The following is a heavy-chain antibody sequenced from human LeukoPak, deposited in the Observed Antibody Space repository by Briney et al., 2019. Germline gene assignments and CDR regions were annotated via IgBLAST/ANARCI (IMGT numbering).Heavy chain of an antibody. D-gene: IGHD2-21*02. J-gene: IGHJ4*02. CDR1: GGSISSSSYY. Sequence: SETLSLTCTVSGGSISSSSYYWGWIRQPPGKGLEWIGSIYYSGSTYYNPSLKSRVTISVDTSKNQFSLKLSSVTAADTAVYYCARMGSCGGDCYSGYWGQGTLVTVSS. CDR2: IYYSGST. V-gene: IGHV4-39*07. CDR3: ARMGSCGGDCYSGY.